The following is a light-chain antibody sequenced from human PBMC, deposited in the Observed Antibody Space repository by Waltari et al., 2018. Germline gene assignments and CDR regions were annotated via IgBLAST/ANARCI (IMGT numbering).Light chain of an antibody. Sequence: EMVLTQSPATLSLSPGERATLSCRASQSVNTYLAWYQQKPGLAPRLLIYDASNRATAIPARFSGSGSGTDFTLTISSLDPEDFAVYYCQQRSNWRTFGGGTKVEIK. J-gene: IGKJ4*01. CDR2: DAS. CDR3: QQRSNWRT. V-gene: IGKV3-11*01. CDR1: QSVNTY.